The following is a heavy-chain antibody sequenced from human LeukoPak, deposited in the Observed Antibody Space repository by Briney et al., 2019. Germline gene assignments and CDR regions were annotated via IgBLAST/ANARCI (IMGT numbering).Heavy chain of an antibody. J-gene: IGHJ4*01. CDR3: ARGWSSSADY. Sequence: GGSLRLSCAASGFIFSNYEMYWVRQGPGKGLEWVSYISNSGTTIYYAASVKGRFTISRDNAKNSLYLQMNSLRAEDTAVYYCARGWSSSADYWGHGTLVTVSS. D-gene: IGHD6-6*01. CDR2: ISNSGTTI. V-gene: IGHV3-48*03. CDR1: GFIFSNYE.